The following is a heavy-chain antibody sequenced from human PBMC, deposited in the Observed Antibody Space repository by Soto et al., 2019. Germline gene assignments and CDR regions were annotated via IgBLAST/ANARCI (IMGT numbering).Heavy chain of an antibody. CDR1: GFIVSDNY. Sequence: EVQLVESGGGLVQPGGSLRLSCAASGFIVSDNYVRWVRQAPGKGLECVSLIYSGGSTYYADSVKDRFTISRDSFTNTLYLQMNGLRGDDTAVYYCASSPNRGLWGHGTLVTVSS. V-gene: IGHV3-66*01. CDR3: ASSPNRGL. D-gene: IGHD2-8*01. CDR2: IYSGGST. J-gene: IGHJ2*01.